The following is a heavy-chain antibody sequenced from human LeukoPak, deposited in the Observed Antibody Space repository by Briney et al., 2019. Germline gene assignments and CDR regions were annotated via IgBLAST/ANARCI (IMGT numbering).Heavy chain of an antibody. CDR1: GFTLSSYS. V-gene: IGHV3-21*01. CDR2: ISSSSSYI. Sequence: SGGSLRLSCAASGFTLSSYSMNWVRQAPGKGLEWVSSISSSSSYIYYADSVKGRFTISRDNARNSLYLQMNSLRAEDTAVYYCARDGLAAATLHWCFDLWGRGTLVTVSS. CDR3: ARDGLAAATLHWCFDL. D-gene: IGHD2-15*01. J-gene: IGHJ2*01.